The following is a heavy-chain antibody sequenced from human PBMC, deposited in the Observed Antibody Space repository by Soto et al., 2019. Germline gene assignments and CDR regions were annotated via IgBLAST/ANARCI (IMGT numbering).Heavy chain of an antibody. Sequence: GGSLRLSCAASGFSFSSYDMNWVRQAPGKGLEWVSYISRSGTTTIYVDSVKGRFTMSRDNGEKSIYLQMNSLRVEDTAVYYCVRDYPGQYWGQGTLVTVSS. D-gene: IGHD3-16*02. J-gene: IGHJ4*01. CDR2: ISRSGTTT. CDR3: VRDYPGQY. V-gene: IGHV3-48*03. CDR1: GFSFSSYD.